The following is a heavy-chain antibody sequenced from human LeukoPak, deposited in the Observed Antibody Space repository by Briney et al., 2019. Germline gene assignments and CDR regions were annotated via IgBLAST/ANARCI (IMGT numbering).Heavy chain of an antibody. CDR3: AKVLLIMVRGLKAPYDY. V-gene: IGHV3-30*02. CDR2: IRYDGSNK. Sequence: PGGSLRLSCAASGFTFSSYAMHWVRKAPGKGLEWVAFIRYDGSNKYYADSVKGRFTISRDNSKNTLYLQMNSLRAEDTAVYYCAKVLLIMVRGLKAPYDYWGQETLVTVSS. J-gene: IGHJ4*02. D-gene: IGHD3-10*01. CDR1: GFTFSSYA.